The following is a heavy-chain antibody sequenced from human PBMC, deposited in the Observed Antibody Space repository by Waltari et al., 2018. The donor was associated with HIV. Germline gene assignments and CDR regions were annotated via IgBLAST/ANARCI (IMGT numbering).Heavy chain of an antibody. CDR2: SNWNSGSI. J-gene: IGHJ4*02. V-gene: IGHV3-9*01. CDR3: TKDFDSSGFHGYYFDY. CDR1: GFTFDDYA. D-gene: IGHD3-22*01. Sequence: EVQLVESGGGLVQPGRSLRLSCAASGFTFDDYAMHWVRQPPGKFLAWGSSSNWNSGSIGYADSVKGRFTISRDNAKNALYLQMNSLRAEDTAFYYCTKDFDSSGFHGYYFDYWGQGTLVTVSS.